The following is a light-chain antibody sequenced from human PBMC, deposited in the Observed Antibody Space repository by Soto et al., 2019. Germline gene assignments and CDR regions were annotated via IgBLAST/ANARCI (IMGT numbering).Light chain of an antibody. J-gene: IGKJ3*01. V-gene: IGKV1-9*01. CDR1: QGISSY. CDR3: QQLNSYPRT. CDR2: AAS. Sequence: IQLTQSPSSLSASVGDRVTITCRASQGISSYLAWYQQKPGKAPKLLIYAASTLQTGVPSRFSGSGSGTDFTLTINSLQPEDFATYYCQQLNSYPRTLGLGTKVDSK.